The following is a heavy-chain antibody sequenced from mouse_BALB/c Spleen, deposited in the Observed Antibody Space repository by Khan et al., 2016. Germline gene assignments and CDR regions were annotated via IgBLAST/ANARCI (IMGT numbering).Heavy chain of an antibody. J-gene: IGHJ4*01. CDR2: IWRGGST. CDR1: GFSLTSYG. Sequence: QVQLKESGPSLVQPSQSLSITCTVSGFSLTSYGVHWVRQSPGKGLEWLGVIWRGGSTDYNAAFMSRLSITKDNSTSQVFFKMNSLQADDTAIYXCAKSNYDVGYYAMDYWGQGTSVTVSS. V-gene: IGHV2-5-1*01. D-gene: IGHD2-4*01. CDR3: AKSNYDVGYYAMDY.